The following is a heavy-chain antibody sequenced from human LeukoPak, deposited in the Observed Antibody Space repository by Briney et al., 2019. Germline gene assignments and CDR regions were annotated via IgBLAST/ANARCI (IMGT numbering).Heavy chain of an antibody. J-gene: IGHJ4*02. D-gene: IGHD2-2*01. Sequence: GESLKISCKASGYSFTTYWLAWVRQMPGKGLEWMGIINPDDSDARYRPSFQGQVTISADKSISTAYLQWSSLKASDTAMYYCARQGYCSSTSCYVDFWGQGTLVTVSS. CDR3: ARQGYCSSTSCYVDF. CDR1: GYSFTTYW. CDR2: INPDDSDA. V-gene: IGHV5-51*01.